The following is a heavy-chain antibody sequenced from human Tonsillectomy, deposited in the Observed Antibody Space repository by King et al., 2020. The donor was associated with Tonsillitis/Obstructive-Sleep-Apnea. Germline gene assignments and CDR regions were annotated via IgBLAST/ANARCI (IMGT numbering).Heavy chain of an antibody. CDR1: GFTFGSYG. V-gene: IGHV3-30*18. J-gene: IGHJ4*02. D-gene: IGHD6-19*01. CDR3: AKEDDSSGWNYFDS. CDR2: ISYDGMNK. Sequence: VQLVESGGGVVQPGRSLRLSCAASGFTFGSYGMHWVRQAPGKGRDWVAVISYDGMNKYYAYSVKGRFTISRDNSKNTLYLQMNSLRAEDTAVYYWAKEDDSSGWNYFDSWGQGTQVTVSS.